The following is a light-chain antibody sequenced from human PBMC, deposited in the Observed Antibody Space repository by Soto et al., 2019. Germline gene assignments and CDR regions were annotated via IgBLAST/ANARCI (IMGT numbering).Light chain of an antibody. J-gene: IGKJ4*01. CDR1: QSISSY. CDR3: QQSYSTPLT. Sequence: DIQMTQSPSSLSASVGDRVTITCRASQSISSYLNWYQQKTGKDQNLLIYAASSLQSGVPSRFSGSGSGTDFTLTISSLQPEEFATYYCQQSYSTPLTFGGWTKVEIK. CDR2: AAS. V-gene: IGKV1-39*01.